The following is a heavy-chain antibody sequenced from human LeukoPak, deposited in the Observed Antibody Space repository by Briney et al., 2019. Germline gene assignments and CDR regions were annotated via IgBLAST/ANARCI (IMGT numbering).Heavy chain of an antibody. CDR3: ARGWGSGGSWNFDY. CDR1: GGSISSGGYY. J-gene: IGHJ4*02. Sequence: PSQTLSLTCTVSGGSISSGGYYWSWIRQHPGKGLEWIGYIYYSGSTYYNPSLKSRVTISVDTSKNQFSLKLSSVTAADTAVYYGARGWGSGGSWNFDYWGQGTLVTVSS. V-gene: IGHV4-31*03. D-gene: IGHD2-15*01. CDR2: IYYSGST.